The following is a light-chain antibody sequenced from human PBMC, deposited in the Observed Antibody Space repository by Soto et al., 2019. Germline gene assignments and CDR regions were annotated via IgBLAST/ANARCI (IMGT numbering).Light chain of an antibody. CDR1: SSDVGGYNY. V-gene: IGLV2-8*01. J-gene: IGLJ3*02. CDR2: EVS. Sequence: QSALTQPASVSGSPGQSITISCTGTSSDVGGYNYVSWYQQRPGKAPKLMIYEVSKRPSGVPDRFSGSKSGNTASLTVSGLQAEDEADYYRNSYAGSNNWVFGGGTKLTVL. CDR3: NSYAGSNNWV.